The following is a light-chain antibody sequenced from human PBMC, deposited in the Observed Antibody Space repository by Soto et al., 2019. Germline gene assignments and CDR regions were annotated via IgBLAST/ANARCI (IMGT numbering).Light chain of an antibody. V-gene: IGKV3-15*01. J-gene: IGKJ1*01. Sequence: EIEMTLSPATLSVSPGERATLSCRASQSLSSNLAWYQQKPGQAPRLLIYGASTRATGIPARFSGSGSGTENTLTISILQAEDFAVYYCQQRSNLPQTFGQVTKVDNK. CDR1: QSLSSN. CDR2: GAS. CDR3: QQRSNLPQT.